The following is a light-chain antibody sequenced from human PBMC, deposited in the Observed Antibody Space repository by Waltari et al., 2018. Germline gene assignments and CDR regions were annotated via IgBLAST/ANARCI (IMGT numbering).Light chain of an antibody. J-gene: IGLJ3*02. CDR1: SSDMGGYKY. V-gene: IGLV2-14*01. Sequence: QSALTQPASVSGSPGQSITISCTGTSSDMGGYKYVSWYQQHPGKAPKLMIYVVSNRPSGVSNRFSGSKFGSTASLTISGLQSEDEADYYCSSYMNSSLVFGAGTKVTVL. CDR3: SSYMNSSLV. CDR2: VVS.